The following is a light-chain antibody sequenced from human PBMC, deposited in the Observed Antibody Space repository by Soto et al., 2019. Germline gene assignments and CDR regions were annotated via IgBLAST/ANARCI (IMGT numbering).Light chain of an antibody. CDR3: QQNYITPPFT. V-gene: IGKV1-39*01. CDR1: QTLFTY. CDR2: HAS. Sequence: DIQMTQSPSSLSASVGDRVTITCRASQTLFTYLNWYQHKPGKAPKLLVYHASTLQSGVPSRFSASGSGTDFTLTISNLQPEDFATYYCQQNYITPPFTFGGGTKVE. J-gene: IGKJ4*01.